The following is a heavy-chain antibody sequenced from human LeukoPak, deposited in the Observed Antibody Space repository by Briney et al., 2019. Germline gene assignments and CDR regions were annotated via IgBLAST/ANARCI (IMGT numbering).Heavy chain of an antibody. Sequence: TSETLSLTCAVYGGSFSGYYWSWIRQPPGKGLEWIGEINHSGSTNYNPSLKSRVTISVDTSKNQFSLKLSSVTAADTAVYYCARVGGEIAAPDYWGQGTLVTVSS. CDR3: ARVGGEIAAPDY. CDR1: GGSFSGYY. V-gene: IGHV4-34*01. D-gene: IGHD6-13*01. J-gene: IGHJ4*02. CDR2: INHSGST.